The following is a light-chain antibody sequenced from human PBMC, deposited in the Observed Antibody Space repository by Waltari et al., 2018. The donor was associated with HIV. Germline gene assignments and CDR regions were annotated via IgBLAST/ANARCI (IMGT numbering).Light chain of an antibody. CDR2: KDN. CDR3: QSADSSGTYWV. V-gene: IGLV3-25*03. J-gene: IGLJ3*02. CDR1: ALPKQY. Sequence: SSELTQPPSVSVPPAQTARLICSGEALPKQYAFSYQQKPGQAPVVVIYKDNERPSGIPERFSGSSSGTTVTLTISGVQADDEADYYCQSADSSGTYWVFGGGTKLTVL.